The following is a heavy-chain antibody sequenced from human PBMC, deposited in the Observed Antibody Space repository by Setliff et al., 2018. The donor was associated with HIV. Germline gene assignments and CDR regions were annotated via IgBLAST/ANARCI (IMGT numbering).Heavy chain of an antibody. V-gene: IGHV3-48*04. CDR2: ISHSSENI. Sequence: GGSLRLSCAASGFGFSGYDMNWVRQVPGKGLEWISHISHSSENINYADSVKGRFTISRDNAKNSLYLQMNSLRAEDTAVYYCARDLRRELRDWGVFDIWGQGTMVTVSS. D-gene: IGHD1-26*01. CDR1: GFGFSGYD. CDR3: ARDLRRELRDWGVFDI. J-gene: IGHJ3*02.